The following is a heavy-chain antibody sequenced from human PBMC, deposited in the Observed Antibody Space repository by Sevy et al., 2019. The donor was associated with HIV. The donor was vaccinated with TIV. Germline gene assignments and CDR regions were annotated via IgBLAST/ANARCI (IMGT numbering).Heavy chain of an antibody. D-gene: IGHD2-21*02. CDR3: ARDPLPATVVTPNAFDM. J-gene: IGHJ3*02. Sequence: ASVKVSCKASGYTFTGYFMHWVRQAPGQGLDWMGRINPKSGDTIYAQKFQGRVTMTSDTSISTAYMDLSRLRSDDTAEYYCARDPLPATVVTPNAFDMWGQGTMVTVSS. CDR1: GYTFTGYF. V-gene: IGHV1-2*06. CDR2: INPKSGDT.